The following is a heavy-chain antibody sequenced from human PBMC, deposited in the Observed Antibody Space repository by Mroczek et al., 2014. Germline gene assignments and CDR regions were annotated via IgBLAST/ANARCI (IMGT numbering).Heavy chain of an antibody. CDR1: GGSISSGSYY. CDR2: IYTSGST. D-gene: IGHD2-2*01. V-gene: IGHV4-61*02. J-gene: IGHJ6*03. CDR3: ARVLGSTTRANYYYYYYYMDV. Sequence: QVQLQQWGPGLVKPSQTLSLTCTVSGGSISSGSYYWSWIRQPAGKGLEWIGRIYTSGSTNYNPSLKSRVTMSVDTSKNQFSLKLSSVTAADTAVYYCARVLGSTTRANYYYYYYYMDVWGKGPRSPSP.